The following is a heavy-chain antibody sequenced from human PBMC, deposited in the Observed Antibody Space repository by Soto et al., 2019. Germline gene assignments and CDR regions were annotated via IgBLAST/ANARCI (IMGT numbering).Heavy chain of an antibody. Sequence: EVQLVESGEGLVQPGGSLRLSCAASGFTFSSYNIHWIRQAPGKGLEFVSAISRSGDRTYYADSVKGRFTITRDNSKNTVWLQMGSLRAEDMAAYYYARARCSSGQCYYFDYWGRGALVSVSS. CDR3: ARARCSSGQCYYFDY. V-gene: IGHV3-64*02. CDR1: GFTFSSYN. J-gene: IGHJ4*02. CDR2: ISRSGDRT. D-gene: IGHD2-15*01.